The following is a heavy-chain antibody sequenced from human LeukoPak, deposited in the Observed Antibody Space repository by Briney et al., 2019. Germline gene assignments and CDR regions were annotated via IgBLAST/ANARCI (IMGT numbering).Heavy chain of an antibody. D-gene: IGHD2-2*01. V-gene: IGHV4-30-4*08. CDR3: ARTIIVVVPAALRFDP. Sequence: SETLSLTCTVSGGSISSGDYYWSWIRQPPGKGLEWIGYIYYSGSTYYNPSLKSRVTISVDTSKNQFSLKLSSVTAADTAVYYCARTIIVVVPAALRFDPWGQGTLVTVSS. J-gene: IGHJ5*02. CDR1: GGSISSGDYY. CDR2: IYYSGST.